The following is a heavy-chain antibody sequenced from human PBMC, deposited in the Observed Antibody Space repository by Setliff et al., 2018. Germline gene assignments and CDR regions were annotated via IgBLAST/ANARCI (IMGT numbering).Heavy chain of an antibody. CDR1: GGSFSSGGYY. J-gene: IGHJ3*02. Sequence: ASETLSLTCTVSGGSFSSGGYYWNWIRQHPGKGLEWTGYIYYSGTTYSNPTLKSRVTISVDTSKSQFSLNLTSVTAADTAIYYCARVRWDRESFDIWGQGTMVTVSS. CDR2: IYYSGTT. CDR3: ARVRWDRESFDI. D-gene: IGHD1-26*01. V-gene: IGHV4-31*03.